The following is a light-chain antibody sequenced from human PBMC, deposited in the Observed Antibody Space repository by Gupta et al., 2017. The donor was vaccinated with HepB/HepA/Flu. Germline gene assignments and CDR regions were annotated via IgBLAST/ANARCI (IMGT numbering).Light chain of an antibody. V-gene: IGKV3-15*01. J-gene: IGKJ4*01. CDR2: GAS. Sequence: EIVMKQSPATLSVSPGERVTLSCRASQTVTSNLAWYQRRPGQAPRVLIYGASTRATGIPARFSGSGSGTEFTLTISSLQSEDFAVYYCQQYIDWPLVTFGGGTKVDIK. CDR3: QQYIDWPLVT. CDR1: QTVTSN.